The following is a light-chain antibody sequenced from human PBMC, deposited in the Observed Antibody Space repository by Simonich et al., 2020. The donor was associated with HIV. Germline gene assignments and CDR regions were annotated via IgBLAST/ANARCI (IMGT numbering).Light chain of an antibody. CDR3: QQYYNTLWT. Sequence: DIVMTQSPDSLAVSLGERATINWKSSQSVLYSSNNKNYLAWYQQKPGQPPKLLIHWASSRESGVPDRFSGSGSGTDLTLTISSLQAEDVAVYYCQQYYNTLWTFGQGTKVEIK. CDR2: WAS. V-gene: IGKV4-1*01. J-gene: IGKJ1*01. CDR1: QSVLYSSNNKNY.